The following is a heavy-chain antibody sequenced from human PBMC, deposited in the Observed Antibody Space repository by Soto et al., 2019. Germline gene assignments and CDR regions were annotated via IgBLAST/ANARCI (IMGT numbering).Heavy chain of an antibody. V-gene: IGHV4-34*01. CDR2: INHSGSA. D-gene: IGHD3-10*01. CDR3: ARGLFSEDSYSGGWYYFDY. J-gene: IGHJ4*02. CDR1: GGSFSDYS. Sequence: VQLQQWGAGLLKPSETLSLTCAVYGGSFSDYSWTWIRQPPGKALEWIGQINHSGSANYNPSLKSRVTISVGTPKNQFSLELTSVTAADTAVYYCARGLFSEDSYSGGWYYFDYWGQGTLVTVSS.